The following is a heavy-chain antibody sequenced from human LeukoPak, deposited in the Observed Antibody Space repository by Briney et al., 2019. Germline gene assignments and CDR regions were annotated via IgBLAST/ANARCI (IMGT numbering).Heavy chain of an antibody. V-gene: IGHV3-11*06. CDR1: GFTFSDYY. CDR2: ISGSSSHI. Sequence: KPGGSLRLSCEASGFTFSDYYLSWIRQAPGKGLEWISYISGSSSHINHADSVKGRFTISRDNAKKSVYLQMDSLRVEDTAVYYCARDQIGSWWGQGTLVIVSS. CDR3: ARDQIGSW. D-gene: IGHD6-13*01. J-gene: IGHJ4*02.